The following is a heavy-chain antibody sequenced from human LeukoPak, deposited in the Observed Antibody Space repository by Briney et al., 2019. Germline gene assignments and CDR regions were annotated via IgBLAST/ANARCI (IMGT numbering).Heavy chain of an antibody. CDR2: IYYSGST. Sequence: SETLSLTCTVSGGSISSYYWRWIRQPSGKGLEWIGYIYYSGSTNYNPSLKSRVTISVDTSKNQFSLKLSSVTAADTAVYYCARDVVVVAATPYWYFDLWGRGTLVTVSS. J-gene: IGHJ2*01. D-gene: IGHD2-15*01. CDR1: GGSISSYY. V-gene: IGHV4-59*01. CDR3: ARDVVVVAATPYWYFDL.